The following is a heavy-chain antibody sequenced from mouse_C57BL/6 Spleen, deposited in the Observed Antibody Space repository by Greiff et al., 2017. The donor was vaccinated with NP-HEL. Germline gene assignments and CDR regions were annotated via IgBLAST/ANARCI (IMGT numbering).Heavy chain of an antibody. V-gene: IGHV5-17*01. CDR2: ISSGSSTI. J-gene: IGHJ2*01. CDR1: GFTFSDYG. Sequence: DVQLVESGGGLVKPGGSLKLSCAASGFTFSDYGMHWVRQAPEKGLAWVAYISSGSSTIYYADTVKGRFTISRDNAKNTLFLQMTSLRSEDTAMYYCARRDYARGGFDYWGQGTTLTVSS. CDR3: ARRDYARGGFDY. D-gene: IGHD2-4*01.